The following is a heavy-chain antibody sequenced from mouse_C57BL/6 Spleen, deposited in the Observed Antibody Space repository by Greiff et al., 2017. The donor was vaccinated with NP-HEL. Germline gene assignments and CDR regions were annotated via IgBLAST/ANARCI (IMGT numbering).Heavy chain of an antibody. J-gene: IGHJ2*01. CDR2: IDPSDSYT. CDR1: GYTFTSYW. Sequence: QVQLKQPGAELVRPGTSVKLSCKASGYTFTSYWMHWVKQRPGQGLEWIGVIDPSDSYTNYNQKFKGKATLTVDTSSSTAYMQLSSLTSEDSAVYYCARDYGTDYWGQGTTLTVSS. V-gene: IGHV1-59*01. CDR3: ARDYGTDY. D-gene: IGHD1-1*01.